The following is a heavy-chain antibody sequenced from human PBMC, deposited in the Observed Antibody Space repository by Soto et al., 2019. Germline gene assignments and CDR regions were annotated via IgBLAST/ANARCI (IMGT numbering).Heavy chain of an antibody. V-gene: IGHV3-48*02. CDR3: ARDGESSSSSDFDF. CDR2: VRSSGDDT. D-gene: IGHD2-2*01. J-gene: IGHJ4*02. CDR1: GFTFGYYN. Sequence: DVQLVESGGGLVQPGGSLRLSCAASGFTFGYYNMHWVRQAPGKGLEWVSFVRSSGDDTYYADSVKGRFTISRDNAKDSLYLEMISLREEDTAVYYCARDGESSSSSDFDFWGQGALVTVSS.